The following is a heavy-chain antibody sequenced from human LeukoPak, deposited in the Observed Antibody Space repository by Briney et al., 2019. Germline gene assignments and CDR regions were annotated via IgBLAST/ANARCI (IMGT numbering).Heavy chain of an antibody. J-gene: IGHJ4*02. CDR1: GGSISSYY. CDR3: AREGGYYYGSGSQRYYFDY. Sequence: SETLSLTCTVSGGSISSYYWSWIRQPPGKGLEWIGYIYYSGSTNYNPSLKSRVTISVDTSKNQFSLKLSSVTAADTAVYYCAREGGYYYGSGSQRYYFDYWGQGTLVTVSS. V-gene: IGHV4-59*01. CDR2: IYYSGST. D-gene: IGHD3-10*01.